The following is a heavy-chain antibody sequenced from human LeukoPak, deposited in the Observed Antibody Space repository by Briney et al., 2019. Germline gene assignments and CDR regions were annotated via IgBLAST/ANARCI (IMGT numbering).Heavy chain of an antibody. CDR2: ISSSSSTI. CDR1: GFTFSSYS. Sequence: GGSLRLSCAASGFTFSSYSMNWVRQAPGKGLEWVSYISSSSSTIYYADSVKGRFTISRDNAKNSLYLQMNSLKTEDTAVYYCTTGSAKMGATSGLEFDYWGQGTLVTVSS. J-gene: IGHJ4*02. CDR3: TTGSAKMGATSGLEFDY. V-gene: IGHV3-48*01. D-gene: IGHD1-26*01.